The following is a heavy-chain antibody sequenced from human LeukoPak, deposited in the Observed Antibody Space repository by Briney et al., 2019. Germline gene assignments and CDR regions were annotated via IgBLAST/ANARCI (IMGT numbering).Heavy chain of an antibody. CDR3: ARDGHPFDS. V-gene: IGHV3-7*01. CDR2: INQDGSEQ. Sequence: GGSLRLSCAASAFRVRSYWMSWVRQAPGKGLEWVANINQDGSEQYYVDSVRGRFTVSRDNAKNSLFLQMNSLRTEDTGVYYCARDGHPFDSWGQGTLVTVSS. J-gene: IGHJ4*02. CDR1: AFRVRSYW.